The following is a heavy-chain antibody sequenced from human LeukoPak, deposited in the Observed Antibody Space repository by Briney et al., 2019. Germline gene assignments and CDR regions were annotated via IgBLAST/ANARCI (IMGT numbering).Heavy chain of an antibody. Sequence: KPSETLSLTCTVSGGSISSYYWSWIRQRPGKGLEWMGFIYYSGTTYYNPSLKSRVFISLNTSQNQVSLQLCSVTAADTAVYYCARATGGAAAADFDPWGQGTLVTVSS. J-gene: IGHJ5*02. D-gene: IGHD6-13*01. CDR1: GGSISSYY. V-gene: IGHV4-59*06. CDR2: IYYSGTT. CDR3: ARATGGAAAADFDP.